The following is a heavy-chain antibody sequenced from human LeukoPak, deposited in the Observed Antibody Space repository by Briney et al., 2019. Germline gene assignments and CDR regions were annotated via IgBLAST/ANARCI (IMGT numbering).Heavy chain of an antibody. D-gene: IGHD3-10*01. CDR1: GGSINSYY. Sequence: SETLSLTCTVSGGSINSYYWSWIRQPPGKGLGWIGYIYYSGSTNYNPSLKSRVTISVDTSKNQFSLKLSSVTAADTVVYYCARDIYGSGALDYWGQGTLVTVSS. V-gene: IGHV4-59*01. CDR2: IYYSGST. J-gene: IGHJ4*02. CDR3: ARDIYGSGALDY.